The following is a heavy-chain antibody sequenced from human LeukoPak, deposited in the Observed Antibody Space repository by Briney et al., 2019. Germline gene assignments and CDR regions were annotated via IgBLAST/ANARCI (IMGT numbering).Heavy chain of an antibody. Sequence: SVKVSCKASGGTFGSYAISWVRQAPGQGLEWMGGIIPIFGTANYAQKFQGRVTITADESTSTAYMELSSLRSEDTAVYYCARNTLGYCSSTSCPWRSYFDYWGQGTLVTVSS. J-gene: IGHJ4*02. CDR3: ARNTLGYCSSTSCPWRSYFDY. V-gene: IGHV1-69*13. CDR1: GGTFGSYA. CDR2: IIPIFGTA. D-gene: IGHD2-2*01.